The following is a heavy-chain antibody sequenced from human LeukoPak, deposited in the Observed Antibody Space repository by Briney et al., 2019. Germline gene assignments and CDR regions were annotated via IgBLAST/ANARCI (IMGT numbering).Heavy chain of an antibody. Sequence: ASVKVSFKASGYTFTGYYMHWVRPAPGQGLEWMGWINPNSGGTNYSQKFQGRVTMTRDTSISTAYMELSRLRSDDTAVYYCARDARNIVVVPAAMHRYYYYGMDVWGQGTTVTVSS. CDR3: ARDARNIVVVPAAMHRYYYYGMDV. J-gene: IGHJ6*02. D-gene: IGHD2-2*01. CDR1: GYTFTGYY. V-gene: IGHV1-2*02. CDR2: INPNSGGT.